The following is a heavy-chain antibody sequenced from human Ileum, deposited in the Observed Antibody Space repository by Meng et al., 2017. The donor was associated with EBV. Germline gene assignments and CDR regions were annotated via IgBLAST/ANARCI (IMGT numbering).Heavy chain of an antibody. V-gene: IGHV4-61*08. J-gene: IGHJ4*02. CDR2: VNYNGDS. CDR3: ARDLRVGGAFDY. D-gene: IGHD1-26*01. Sequence: ARPQQSGPGMVSPSETLSLTCTVSGASVTSSGYYWSWLRQSPGKGLEWLGYVNYNGDSTYNPSLKSRVTIFIDTSKKQFYLNLTSATAADTAIYYCARDLRVGGAFDYWGQGTLVTVSS. CDR1: GASVTSSGYY.